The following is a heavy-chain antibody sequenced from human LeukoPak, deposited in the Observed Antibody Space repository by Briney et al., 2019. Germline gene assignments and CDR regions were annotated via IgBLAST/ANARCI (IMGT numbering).Heavy chain of an antibody. CDR1: GFTFDDYA. Sequence: GGSLRLSCAASGFTFDDYAMHWVRQAPGKGLEWVSGISWNSGSIGYADSVKGRFTISRDNAKNSLYLQMNSLRAEDTAVYYCARDFRSYYYYMDVWGKGTTVTVSS. CDR3: ARDFRSYYYYMDV. V-gene: IGHV3-9*01. J-gene: IGHJ6*03. CDR2: ISWNSGSI.